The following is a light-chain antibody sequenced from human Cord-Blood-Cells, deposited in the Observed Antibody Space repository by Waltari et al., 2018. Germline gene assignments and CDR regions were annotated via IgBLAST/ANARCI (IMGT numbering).Light chain of an antibody. CDR1: KDISNY. CDR2: DAS. Sequence: IQMTQSPSSLSASVGDRVTITCQASKDISNYLNWYQQKPGKDPKLLIYDASNLETGVPSRFSGSGSGTDFTFTISSLQPEDIATYYCQQYDNLPLTFGGGTKVEIK. V-gene: IGKV1-33*01. CDR3: QQYDNLPLT. J-gene: IGKJ4*01.